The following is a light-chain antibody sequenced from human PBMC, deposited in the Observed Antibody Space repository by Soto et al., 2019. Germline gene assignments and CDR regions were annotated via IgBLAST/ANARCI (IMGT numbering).Light chain of an antibody. CDR2: GAS. CDR1: QTVGSRY. V-gene: IGKV3-20*01. J-gene: IGKJ1*01. CDR3: QQYATSPRT. Sequence: EIVLTQSPGTLSFSPGERATLSCRASQTVGSRYLAWYQQKPGQAPRLLIYGASNRATGIPDRFSGSGSGTDFTLTITRLEPEDFAVYYCQQYATSPRTFGQGTKVEIK.